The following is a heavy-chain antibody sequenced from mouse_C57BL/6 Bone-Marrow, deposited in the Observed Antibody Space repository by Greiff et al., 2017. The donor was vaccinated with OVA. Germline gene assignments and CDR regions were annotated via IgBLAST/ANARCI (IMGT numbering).Heavy chain of an antibody. V-gene: IGHV1-53*01. CDR3: TRGGGPFDY. Sequence: VQLQQSGPELVKPGASVKLSCKASGFTFTSYWMHWVKQRPGQGLEWIGNINPSNGGTNYTQNFKGQATLTVDKSSSTAYRQIGGLTSEDSAVYDCTRGGGPFDYWGQGTLVTVSA. CDR2: INPSNGGT. CDR1: GFTFTSYW. J-gene: IGHJ3*01.